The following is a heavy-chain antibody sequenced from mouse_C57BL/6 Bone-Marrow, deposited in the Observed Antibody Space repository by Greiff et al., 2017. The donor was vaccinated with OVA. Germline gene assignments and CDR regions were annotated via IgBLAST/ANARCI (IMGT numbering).Heavy chain of an antibody. J-gene: IGHJ4*01. Sequence: QVQLQQPGAELVRPGTSVKLSCKASGYTFTSYWMHWVKQRPGQGLEWIGVIDPSDSYTNYNQKFKGKATLTVDTSSSTAYMQLSSLTSEDAAVYYCARYQYYAMDDWGQGTSVTVSS. V-gene: IGHV1-59*01. CDR3: ARYQYYAMDD. CDR1: GYTFTSYW. CDR2: IDPSDSYT.